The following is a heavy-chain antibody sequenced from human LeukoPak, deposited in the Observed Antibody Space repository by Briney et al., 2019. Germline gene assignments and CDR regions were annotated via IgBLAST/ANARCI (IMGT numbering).Heavy chain of an antibody. V-gene: IGHV3-21*01. Sequence: GGSLRLSCAASGFTFSSYSMNWVRQAPGKGLEWVSFISTSSSYIYYADSVKGRFTISRDNAKNSLSLQMNSLRVEDTAVYYCAKDTRYGAFDIWGQGTMVTVSS. CDR1: GFTFSSYS. CDR3: AKDTRYGAFDI. J-gene: IGHJ3*02. CDR2: ISTSSSYI. D-gene: IGHD5-24*01.